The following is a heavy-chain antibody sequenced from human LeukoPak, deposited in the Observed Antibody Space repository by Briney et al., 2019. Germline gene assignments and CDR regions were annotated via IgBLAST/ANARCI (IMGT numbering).Heavy chain of an antibody. J-gene: IGHJ4*02. CDR1: GGTFSSYG. Sequence: SSVKVSCKASGGTFSSYGISWVRQAPGQGLEWMGWISAYNGNTNYAQKLQGRVTMTTDTSTSTAYMELRSLRSDDTAVYYCARMVDSSSWYNFLPYPENFDYWGQGTLVTVSS. CDR2: ISAYNGNT. CDR3: ARMVDSSSWYNFLPYPENFDY. D-gene: IGHD6-13*01. V-gene: IGHV1-18*01.